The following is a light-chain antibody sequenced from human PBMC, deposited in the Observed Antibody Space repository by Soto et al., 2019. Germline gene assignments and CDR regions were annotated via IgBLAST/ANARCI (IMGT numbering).Light chain of an antibody. CDR1: QSISSN. CDR2: RAS. Sequence: EIVMTQSPATLSVSPGERATLSCRASQSISSNLAWYQQKLGQAPRPLIYRASTRATGIPARFSGSGSGTEFTLTISSLQSEDFALYYCHQYENWPQTFGQGTKVDI. J-gene: IGKJ1*01. CDR3: HQYENWPQT. V-gene: IGKV3-15*01.